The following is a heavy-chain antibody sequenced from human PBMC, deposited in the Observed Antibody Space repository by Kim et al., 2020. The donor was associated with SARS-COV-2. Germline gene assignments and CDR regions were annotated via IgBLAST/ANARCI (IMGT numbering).Heavy chain of an antibody. V-gene: IGHV3-49*03. CDR3: TRGAKRWFGDTHNWFDT. CDR2: IRSKAYGGTT. J-gene: IGHJ5*02. Sequence: GGSLRLSCTASGFTFGDYAMSWFRQAPGKGLEWVGCIRSKAYGGTTEYAASVKGRFTISRDDSKSIAYLQMNSLKTEDTAVYYCTRGAKRWFGDTHNWFDTWGQGTLVTVSS. CDR1: GFTFGDYA. D-gene: IGHD3-10*01.